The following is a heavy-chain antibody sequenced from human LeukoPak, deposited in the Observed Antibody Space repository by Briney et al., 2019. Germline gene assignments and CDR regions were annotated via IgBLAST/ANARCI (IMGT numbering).Heavy chain of an antibody. D-gene: IGHD3-9*01. CDR1: GFTFSNYA. V-gene: IGHV3-23*01. Sequence: GGSLRLSCAASGFTFSNYAMTWVRQAPGKGLEWVSTISVSGGSTYYADSVKGRFTISRDNSKNTLYLQMNSLRAEDTAVYYCAKDSSVLRYFDWLLYWGQGTLVTVSS. CDR3: AKDSSVLRYFDWLLY. CDR2: ISVSGGST. J-gene: IGHJ4*02.